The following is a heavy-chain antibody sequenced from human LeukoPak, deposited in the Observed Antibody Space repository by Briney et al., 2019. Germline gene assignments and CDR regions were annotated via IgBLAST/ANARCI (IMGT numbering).Heavy chain of an antibody. D-gene: IGHD5-18*01. CDR2: ISGSGGST. J-gene: IGHJ4*02. CDR1: GFTFSSYA. Sequence: GGSLRLFCAASGFTFSSYAMSWARQAPGKGLEWVSAISGSGGSTYYADSVKGRFTISRDNSKNTLYLQMNSLRAEDTAVYYCAKEGYSRFSPNDYWGQGTLVTVSS. CDR3: AKEGYSRFSPNDY. V-gene: IGHV3-23*01.